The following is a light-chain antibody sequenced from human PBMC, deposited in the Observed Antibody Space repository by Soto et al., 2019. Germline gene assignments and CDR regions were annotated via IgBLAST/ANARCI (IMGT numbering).Light chain of an antibody. CDR1: QDITSY. V-gene: IGKV1-9*01. J-gene: IGKJ4*01. CDR2: AAS. CDR3: QQLNSYPVT. Sequence: DIQLTQSPSFLSASVGDRVTLTCRASQDITSYLAWYQQKPVKAPKLLIYAASTLQSGVPSRFSGSGSGTEFTLTISSLQPEDFATYYCQQLNSYPVTFCRGTKVEIK.